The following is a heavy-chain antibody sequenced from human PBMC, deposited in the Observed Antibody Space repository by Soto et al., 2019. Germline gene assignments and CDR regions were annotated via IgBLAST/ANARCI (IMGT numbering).Heavy chain of an antibody. D-gene: IGHD2-21*02. Sequence: QVQLVQSVAEVKKPGASVKVSCKASGYTFTSYGISWVRQAPGQGLEWMGWISAYNGNTNYAQKLQGRVTMTKDTSTSTAYMELRSLRSDDTAVYYCARAGGDQGWHSDLQTDYWGQGTLVTVSS. CDR3: ARAGGDQGWHSDLQTDY. CDR2: ISAYNGNT. CDR1: GYTFTSYG. J-gene: IGHJ4*02. V-gene: IGHV1-18*01.